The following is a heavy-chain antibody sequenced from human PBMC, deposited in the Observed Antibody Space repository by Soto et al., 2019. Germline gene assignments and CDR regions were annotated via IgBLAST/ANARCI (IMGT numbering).Heavy chain of an antibody. CDR2: ISSSSSTI. V-gene: IGHV3-48*02. CDR1: GFTFSSYS. Sequence: PGGSLRLSCTASGFTFSSYSMNWVRQAPGKGLEWVSYISSSSSTIYYADSVKGRFTISRDNAKNSLYLQMNSLRDEDTAVYYCAREDCSSTSCYAGTEDNYSGMDVWGQGTMVTVSS. D-gene: IGHD2-2*01. J-gene: IGHJ6*02. CDR3: AREDCSSTSCYAGTEDNYSGMDV.